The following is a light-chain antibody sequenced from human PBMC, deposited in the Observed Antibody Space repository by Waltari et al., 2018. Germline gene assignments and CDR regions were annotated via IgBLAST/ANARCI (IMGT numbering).Light chain of an antibody. V-gene: IGKV1-8*01. CDR3: QQYYTYPRT. Sequence: AIRMTQSPSSFSASTGDRVTITCRASQGISTYLAWYQQKSGKAPKLLIYAASPLQSGVPSRFSGSGSGTDFTLTISCLQSEDFAIYYCQQYYTYPRTFGQGTKVEV. CDR2: AAS. J-gene: IGKJ1*01. CDR1: QGISTY.